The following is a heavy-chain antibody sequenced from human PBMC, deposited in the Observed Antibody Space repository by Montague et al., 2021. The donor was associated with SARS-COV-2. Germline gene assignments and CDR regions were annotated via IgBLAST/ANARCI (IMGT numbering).Heavy chain of an antibody. CDR1: AGATASHY. J-gene: IGHJ3*01. CDR2: VYYNGDT. V-gene: IGHV4-59*08. D-gene: IGHD6-19*01. Sequence: SETLSLTCTVYAGATASHYWKWIRQSPGKRPEWIGYVYYNGDTKYNPSLQSRVTISIDTSENQFSLRLNSVTAADTAVYFCARGWAFDSWGQGSLVTVSS. CDR3: ARGWAFDS.